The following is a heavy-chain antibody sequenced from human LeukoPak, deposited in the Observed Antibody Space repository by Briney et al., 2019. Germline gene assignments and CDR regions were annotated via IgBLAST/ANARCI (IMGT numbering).Heavy chain of an antibody. CDR1: GFSFDDYV. J-gene: IGHJ4*02. Sequence: GGSLRLSCTASGFSFDDYVMSWVRQAPRKGLEGVGFITSKAYGGTTKYAASVNGRFIMSRDDSKSIAYLHMNSLKTEDTAVYYCTRDDYSSGWYYFDSWGQGTLVTVSS. V-gene: IGHV3-49*04. CDR3: TRDDYSSGWYYFDS. CDR2: ITSKAYGGTT. D-gene: IGHD6-19*01.